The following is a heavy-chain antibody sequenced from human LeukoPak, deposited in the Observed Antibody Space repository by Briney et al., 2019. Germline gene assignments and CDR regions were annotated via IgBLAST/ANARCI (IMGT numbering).Heavy chain of an antibody. V-gene: IGHV1-8*01. Sequence: PWASVKVSCTASGYTFTSYDINWVRQATGQGLEWMGWMSPNSGNTGYAQKFQGRVTMTRSTSISTAYMELSNLISEDTAVYYCARAHYYGSGLGMDVWGQGTTVTVSS. CDR3: ARAHYYGSGLGMDV. CDR1: GYTFTSYD. CDR2: MSPNSGNT. D-gene: IGHD3-10*01. J-gene: IGHJ6*02.